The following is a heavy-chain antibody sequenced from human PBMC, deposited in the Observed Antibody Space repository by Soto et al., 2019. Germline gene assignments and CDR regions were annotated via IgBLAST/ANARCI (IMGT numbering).Heavy chain of an antibody. V-gene: IGHV3-66*01. J-gene: IGHJ6*02. Sequence: GGSLRLSCAASGFTVSSNYMSWVRQAPGKGLEWVSVISSGGSTYYADSVKGRFTISRDNSKNTLYLQMNSLRAEDTAVYYCARDRIPTGMDAWGQGTTVTVSS. CDR1: GFTVSSNY. CDR3: ARDRIPTGMDA. CDR2: ISSGGST.